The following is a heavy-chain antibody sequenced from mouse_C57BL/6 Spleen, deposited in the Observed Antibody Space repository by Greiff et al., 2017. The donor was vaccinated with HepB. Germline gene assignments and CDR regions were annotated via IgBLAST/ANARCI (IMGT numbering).Heavy chain of an antibody. CDR3: ARWGLRHDAMDY. D-gene: IGHD2-2*01. J-gene: IGHJ4*01. CDR1: GYTFTSYW. V-gene: IGHV1-53*01. Sequence: QVQLQQPGTELVKPGASVKLSCKASGYTFTSYWMHWVKQRPGQGLEWIGNVNPSNGGTNYNEKFKSKATLTVDKSSSTAYMQLSSLTSEDSAVYYCARWGLRHDAMDYWGQGTSVTVSS. CDR2: VNPSNGGT.